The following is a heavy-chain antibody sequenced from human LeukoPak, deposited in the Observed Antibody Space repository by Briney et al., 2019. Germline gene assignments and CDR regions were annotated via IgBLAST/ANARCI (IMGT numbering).Heavy chain of an antibody. CDR2: IYTSGST. V-gene: IGHV4-4*07. D-gene: IGHD3-22*01. CDR1: GGSISSYY. Sequence: SETLSLTCTVSGGSISSYYWSWIRQPAGKGLEWIGRIYTSGSTNYNPSLKSRVTMSVDTSKNQFSLKLSSVTAADTAVYYCARDFFRRHDSSGYYAVNYFDYWGQGTLVTVSS. CDR3: ARDFFRRHDSSGYYAVNYFDY. J-gene: IGHJ4*02.